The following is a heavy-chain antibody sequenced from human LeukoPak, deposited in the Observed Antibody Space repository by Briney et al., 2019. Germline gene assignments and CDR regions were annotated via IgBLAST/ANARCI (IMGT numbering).Heavy chain of an antibody. V-gene: IGHV3-33*06. CDR1: GFTFRSHG. J-gene: IGHJ4*02. CDR2: IWYDGSNE. Sequence: GGSLRLSCAASGFTFRSHGMHWVRQAPGKGLEWVAGIWYDGSNEDYADSVKGRFTISRDDSKNTLYLQMNSLRVEDTAVYYCAKDKRNIGSGTLHDYWGQGTLVTVSS. CDR3: AKDKRNIGSGTLHDY. D-gene: IGHD6-19*01.